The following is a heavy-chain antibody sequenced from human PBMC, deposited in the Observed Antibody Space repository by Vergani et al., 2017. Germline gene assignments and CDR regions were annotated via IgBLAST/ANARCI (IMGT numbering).Heavy chain of an antibody. CDR1: GYTFTGYY. V-gene: IGHV1-2*02. Sequence: QVQLVQSGAEVKKPGASVKVSCKASGYTFTGYYMHWVRQAPGQGLEWMGWINPNSGGTNYAQKFQGRVTMTWDTSISPAYMELSRLRSADTAVYYCSSSSELTTTLRYYYYGMDVWGQGTTVTVSS. CDR2: INPNSGGT. D-gene: IGHD3-22*01. CDR3: SSSSELTTTLRYYYYGMDV. J-gene: IGHJ6*02.